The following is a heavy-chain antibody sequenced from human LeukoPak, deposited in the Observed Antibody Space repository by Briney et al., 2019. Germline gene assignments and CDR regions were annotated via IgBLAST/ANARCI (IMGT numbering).Heavy chain of an antibody. CDR3: ARGVAHNPEYFQH. CDR2: IYYSGST. CDR1: GGSISGYY. V-gene: IGHV4-39*07. J-gene: IGHJ1*01. D-gene: IGHD2-15*01. Sequence: SETLSLTCTVSGGSISGYYWGWIRQPPGKGLEWIGSIYYSGSTYYNPSLKSRVTISVDTSKNQFSLKLSSVTAADTAVYYCARGVAHNPEYFQHWSQGTLVTVSS.